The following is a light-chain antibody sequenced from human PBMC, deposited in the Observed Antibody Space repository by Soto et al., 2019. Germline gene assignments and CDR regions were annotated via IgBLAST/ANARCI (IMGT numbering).Light chain of an antibody. CDR1: QTISSS. V-gene: IGKV1-39*01. CDR3: QQSYSAPQMYT. CDR2: AAS. J-gene: IGKJ2*01. Sequence: DIQMTQSPSSLYASVGDRVTITCRASQTISSSLNWYQQKPGKAPDLLIYAASNLQSGVPSRFSGSGSGSDFTLTISSLQPEDYETYYCQQSYSAPQMYTFGQGTRLEIK.